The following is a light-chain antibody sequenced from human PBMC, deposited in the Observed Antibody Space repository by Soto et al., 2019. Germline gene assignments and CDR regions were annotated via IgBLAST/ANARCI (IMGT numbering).Light chain of an antibody. CDR2: EVT. J-gene: IGLJ3*02. CDR3: SSYADFNTVL. V-gene: IGLV2-8*01. CDR1: SSDVGNSNF. Sequence: QSALTQPPSASGSPGQSVTISCTGTSSDVGNSNFISWYQHYPGKAPKLMIYEVTNRPSGVPDRFSGSKSGNIVSLTVSGLQGEDEANYYCSSYADFNTVLFGGGTKLTVL.